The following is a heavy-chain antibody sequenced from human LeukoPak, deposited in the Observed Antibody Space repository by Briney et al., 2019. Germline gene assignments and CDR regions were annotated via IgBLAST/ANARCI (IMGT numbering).Heavy chain of an antibody. CDR3: ARYYSGSYGFDY. CDR1: GXXXXXXNXX. V-gene: IGHV4-39*01. J-gene: IGHJ4*02. CDR2: LYYSGST. D-gene: IGHD1-26*01. Sequence: PSETLSLTCTVXGXXXXXXNXXXXXXRXPXXEGXEWIGXLYYSGSTYYNPSLKSRVTMSVDTSKNQFSLKLSSVTAADTAVYYCARYYSGSYGFDYWGQGTLVTVSS.